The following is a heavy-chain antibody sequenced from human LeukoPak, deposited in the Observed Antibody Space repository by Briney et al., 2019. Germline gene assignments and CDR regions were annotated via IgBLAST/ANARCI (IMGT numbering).Heavy chain of an antibody. V-gene: IGHV3-7*01. J-gene: IGHJ4*02. CDR3: AKDYSFSNFN. D-gene: IGHD2-15*01. Sequence: GGTLRLSCAASGFIFSNHWMTWVRQAPGKGLEWVANINERGSETYYADYVKGRFTISRDNTKKTLFLQLNSLSVEDTAMYYCAKDYSFSNFNWGQGTLVTVSS. CDR2: INERGSET. CDR1: GFIFSNHW.